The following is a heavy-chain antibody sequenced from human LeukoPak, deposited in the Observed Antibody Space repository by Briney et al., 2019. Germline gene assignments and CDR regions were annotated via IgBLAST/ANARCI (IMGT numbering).Heavy chain of an antibody. Sequence: GGSLRLSCAASGFTFSSYGMHWVRQAPGKGLEWVAVIWYDGSNKYYADPVKGRFTISRDNSKNTLYLQMNSLRAEDTAVYYCARDHYSSLYGSGSYYNVDWFDPWGQGTLVTVSS. J-gene: IGHJ5*02. CDR2: IWYDGSNK. V-gene: IGHV3-33*01. CDR3: ARDHYSSLYGSGSYYNVDWFDP. D-gene: IGHD3-10*01. CDR1: GFTFSSYG.